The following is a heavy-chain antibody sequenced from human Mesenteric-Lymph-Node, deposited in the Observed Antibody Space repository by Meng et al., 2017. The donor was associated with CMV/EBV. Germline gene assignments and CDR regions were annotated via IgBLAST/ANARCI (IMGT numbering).Heavy chain of an antibody. J-gene: IGHJ4*02. Sequence: SCKAAGGPFSSYAISGVRQAPGQGLEWMGGIIPIFGTANYAQKFQGRVTITADESTSTAYMELSSLRSEDTAVYYCARDLDRIGFDYWGQGTLVTVSS. D-gene: IGHD2-21*01. CDR2: IIPIFGTA. CDR1: GGPFSSYA. CDR3: ARDLDRIGFDY. V-gene: IGHV1-69*01.